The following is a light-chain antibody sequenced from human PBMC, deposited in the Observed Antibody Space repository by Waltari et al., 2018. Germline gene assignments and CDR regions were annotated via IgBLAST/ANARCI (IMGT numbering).Light chain of an antibody. V-gene: IGKV1-33*01. J-gene: IGKJ2*01. Sequence: DIQMTQSPSSLSASVGDRVTITCQASQDISNYLNWYQQKPGKAPNLLIYYASNLETGVPSRFSGSGSGTDFTFTISSLQPEDIATYYCQQYDNLPYTFGQGTKLEIK. CDR3: QQYDNLPYT. CDR2: YAS. CDR1: QDISNY.